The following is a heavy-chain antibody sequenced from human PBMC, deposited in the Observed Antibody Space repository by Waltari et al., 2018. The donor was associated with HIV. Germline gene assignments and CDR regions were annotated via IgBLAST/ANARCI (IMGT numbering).Heavy chain of an antibody. D-gene: IGHD3-10*01. CDR2: VYTSGST. V-gene: IGHV4-61*02. CDR1: GGSISSGYYY. Sequence: QVQLRESGPGLVKPSQTLSLTCTVSGGSISSGYYYWSWIRQPAGKGLEWIGRVYTSGSTNDNPPLKSRVTISVDTSNNQFSLKLSSVTAADTAVYYCARALDYYESGSFPWWFFDLWGRDTLVTVTS. CDR3: ARALDYYESGSFPWWFFDL. J-gene: IGHJ2*01.